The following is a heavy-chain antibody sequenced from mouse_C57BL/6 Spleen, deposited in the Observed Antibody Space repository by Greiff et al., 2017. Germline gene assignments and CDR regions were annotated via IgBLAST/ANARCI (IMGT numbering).Heavy chain of an antibody. CDR1: GFTFSDYG. V-gene: IGHV5-17*01. J-gene: IGHJ2*01. CDR2: ISSGSSTI. CDR3: ARRTMVTTFDY. D-gene: IGHD2-2*01. Sequence: VQLKESGGGLVKPGGSLKLSCAASGFTFSDYGMHWVRQAPEKGLEWVAYISSGSSTIYYADTVKGRFTISRDNAKNTLFLQMTSLRSEDTAMYYCARRTMVTTFDYWGQGTTRTVSS.